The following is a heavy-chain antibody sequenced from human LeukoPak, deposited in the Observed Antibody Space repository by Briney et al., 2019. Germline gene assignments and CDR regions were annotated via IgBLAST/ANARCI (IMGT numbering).Heavy chain of an antibody. J-gene: IGHJ4*02. D-gene: IGHD2-2*01. Sequence: PGGSLRLSCAASGFTFTNYAMSWVRQAPGKGLEWVSYISGTGFTTYYAESVKGRFTISRDNSKNTLYLQMGSLRAEDMAVYYCARGPFYCSSTSCYTFDYWGQGTLVTVSS. CDR2: ISGTGFTT. V-gene: IGHV3-23*01. CDR1: GFTFTNYA. CDR3: ARGPFYCSSTSCYTFDY.